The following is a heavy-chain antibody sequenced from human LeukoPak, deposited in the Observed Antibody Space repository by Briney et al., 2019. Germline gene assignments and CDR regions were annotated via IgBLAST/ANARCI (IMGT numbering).Heavy chain of an antibody. CDR1: GGSITSYF. Sequence: PSETLSLTCTVSGGSITSYFWSWIRQPPGKGLEWIGYIYYDGSSNYNPSLKSRVTMSVDSSKNQFSLNLSSVIAADAAVYYCCSGWYLGVFAIWSQGTMVTVSS. V-gene: IGHV4-59*01. D-gene: IGHD6-19*01. CDR3: CSGWYLGVFAI. J-gene: IGHJ3*02. CDR2: IYYDGSS.